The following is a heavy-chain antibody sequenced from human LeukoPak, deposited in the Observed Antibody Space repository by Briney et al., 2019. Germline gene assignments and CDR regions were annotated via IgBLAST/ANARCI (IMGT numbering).Heavy chain of an antibody. CDR1: GYSSTSYL. J-gene: IGHJ3*02. D-gene: IGHD2-15*01. Sequence: GASLKICCTCSGYSSTSYLIGLVHPIRGKHLERMGIIYPGDSDTSDKTSLRGQVIISADNFISTALVLWRSRKASDTAMYYCASQSYNYPTYCSGGSCHQQAFDIWGQGTMVTVSS. V-gene: IGHV5-51*07. CDR3: ASQSYNYPTYCSGGSCHQQAFDI. CDR2: IYPGDSDT.